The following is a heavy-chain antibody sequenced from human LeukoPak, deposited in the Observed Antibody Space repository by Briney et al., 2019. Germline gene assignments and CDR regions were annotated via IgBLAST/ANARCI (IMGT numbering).Heavy chain of an antibody. CDR2: IYHSGST. CDR3: ARVFSGSYFDH. V-gene: IGHV4-38-2*02. J-gene: IGHJ4*02. Sequence: SETLSLTCTVSGYSISSGYYWGWIRQPPGKGLEWIGSIYHSGSTYYNPSLKSRVTISVDTSKNQFSLKLSSVTAADTAVYYCARVFSGSYFDHWGQGTLVTVSS. CDR1: GYSISSGYY. D-gene: IGHD1-26*01.